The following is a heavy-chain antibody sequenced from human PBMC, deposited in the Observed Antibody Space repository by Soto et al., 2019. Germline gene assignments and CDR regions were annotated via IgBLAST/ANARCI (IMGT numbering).Heavy chain of an antibody. CDR3: ARDPIVVIRYSSYYFDY. CDR2: ISYDGSNK. J-gene: IGHJ4*02. V-gene: IGHV3-30-3*01. CDR1: GFTFSSYA. D-gene: IGHD5-18*01. Sequence: QVQLVESGGGVVQPGRSLRLSCAASGFTFSSYAMHWVRQAPGKGLEWVAVISYDGSNKYYADSVKGRFTISRDNSKNTLYLQMNSLRAEDTAVYYCARDPIVVIRYSSYYFDYWGQGTLVTVSS.